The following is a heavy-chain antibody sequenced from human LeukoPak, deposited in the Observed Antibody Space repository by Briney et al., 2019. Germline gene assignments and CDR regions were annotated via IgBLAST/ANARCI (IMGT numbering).Heavy chain of an antibody. CDR2: ISSSGSTI. Sequence: GGSLRLSCAASGFTFSSYEMNWVRQAPGKGLEWVSYISSSGSTIYYADSVKGRFTISRDNAKNSLYLQMNSLRAEDTAVYYCARAFIVEDAFDIWGQGTMVTVSS. CDR3: ARAFIVEDAFDI. J-gene: IGHJ3*02. D-gene: IGHD2-15*01. CDR1: GFTFSSYE. V-gene: IGHV3-48*03.